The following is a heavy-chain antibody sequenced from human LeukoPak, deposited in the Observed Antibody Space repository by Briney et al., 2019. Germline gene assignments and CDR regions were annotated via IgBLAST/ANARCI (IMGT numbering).Heavy chain of an antibody. CDR2: IYTSGST. CDR1: GGSISSGSYY. Sequence: SQTLSLTCTVSGGSISSGSYYWSWIRQPAGKGLEWIGHIYTSGSTNYNPSLKIRVTISVDTSKNQFSLKLSSVTAADTAVYYCARESIAAAGTSLVYWGQGTLVTVSS. CDR3: ARESIAAAGTSLVY. D-gene: IGHD6-13*01. V-gene: IGHV4-61*09. J-gene: IGHJ4*02.